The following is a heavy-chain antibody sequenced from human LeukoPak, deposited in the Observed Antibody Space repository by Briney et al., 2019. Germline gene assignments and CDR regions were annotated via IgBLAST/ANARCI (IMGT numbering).Heavy chain of an antibody. CDR1: GFIFTDYG. CDR3: AKEGTASKPSDLDY. Sequence: GGSPRLSCAVSGFIFTDYGMHWVRQAPGKGLEWVAFIRYDGSTKYYVDSVKGRFTISRDNSKNMLFLQMNSLRGEDTAVYYCAKEGTASKPSDLDYWGQGTLVTVSS. CDR2: IRYDGSTK. D-gene: IGHD1/OR15-1a*01. V-gene: IGHV3-30*02. J-gene: IGHJ4*02.